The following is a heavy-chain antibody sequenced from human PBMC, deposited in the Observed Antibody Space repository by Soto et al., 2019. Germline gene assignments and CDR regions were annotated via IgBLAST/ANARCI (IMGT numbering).Heavy chain of an antibody. CDR2: IYYSGST. CDR3: ARGAYSGYDFPFDY. V-gene: IGHV4-31*03. Sequence: QVQLQESGPGLVKPSQTLSLTCTVSGGSISSGGYYWSWIRQHPGKGLEWIGYIYYSGSTYYHPSLKSRVTISVDTSKNQFSLKLSSVTAADTAVYYCARGAYSGYDFPFDYWGQGTLVTVSS. J-gene: IGHJ4*02. D-gene: IGHD5-12*01. CDR1: GGSISSGGYY.